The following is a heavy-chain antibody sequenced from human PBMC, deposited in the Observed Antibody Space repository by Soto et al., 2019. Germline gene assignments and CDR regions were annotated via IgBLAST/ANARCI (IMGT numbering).Heavy chain of an antibody. Sequence: LSLTCAVSGVSISSGNWWTWVRQSPQRGLEYIGEIFHDGAANYYPSFERRVAISVDTSKNQFSLKLTSVTAADTAIYFCARLVYDTRLNYMYFDFWGQGTLVTVSS. CDR2: IFHDGAA. D-gene: IGHD3-10*01. CDR3: ARLVYDTRLNYMYFDF. V-gene: IGHV4-4*01. CDR1: GVSISSGNW. J-gene: IGHJ4*02.